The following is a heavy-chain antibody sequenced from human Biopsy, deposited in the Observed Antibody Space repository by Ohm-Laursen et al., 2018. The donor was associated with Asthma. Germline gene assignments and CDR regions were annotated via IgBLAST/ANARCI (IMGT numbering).Heavy chain of an antibody. D-gene: IGHD3-3*01. CDR1: GGAIRTSGYY. V-gene: IGHV4-39*01. Sequence: SETLSLTCSVSGGAIRTSGYYWGWIRQPPGKGLEWIGSMYYSGSAYYNPSLESRVTISVDTSKTQFSLKLSSVTAADTAVYYCARFTASITIFGVVNNWFDPWGQGTLVTVSS. CDR3: ARFTASITIFGVVNNWFDP. J-gene: IGHJ5*02. CDR2: MYYSGSA.